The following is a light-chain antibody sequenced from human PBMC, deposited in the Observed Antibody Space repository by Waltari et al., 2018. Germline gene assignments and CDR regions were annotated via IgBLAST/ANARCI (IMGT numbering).Light chain of an antibody. CDR2: DAS. Sequence: EIVLTQSPATLALSPGERATLPCRASQSVSNYLAWYQQKSGQAPRLLMYDASIRATGIPARFSGSGSGTDFTLTISSLEPEDSAVYYCQQRSGWPPVLIFGQGTRLEIK. CDR1: QSVSNY. CDR3: QQRSGWPPVLI. J-gene: IGKJ5*01. V-gene: IGKV3-11*01.